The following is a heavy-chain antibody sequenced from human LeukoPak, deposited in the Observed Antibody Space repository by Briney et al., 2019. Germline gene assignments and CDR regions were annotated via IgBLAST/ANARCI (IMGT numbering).Heavy chain of an antibody. V-gene: IGHV3-23*01. J-gene: IGHJ4*02. CDR1: GFTFSSYA. CDR2: IRVSDGAR. Sequence: PGGSLRLSCAASGFTFSSYAMSWVRQAPGKGLEWVSSIRVSDGARFYADSVKGRFIISRDNPKNTLFLQMNSLRAEDTAVYYCAKLLAAAGRVYWGQGTLVPVSS. D-gene: IGHD6-13*01. CDR3: AKLLAAAGRVY.